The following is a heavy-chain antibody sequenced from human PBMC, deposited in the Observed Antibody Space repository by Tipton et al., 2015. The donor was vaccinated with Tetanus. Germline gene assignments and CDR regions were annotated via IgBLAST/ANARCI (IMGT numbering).Heavy chain of an antibody. CDR1: GGSFTDYS. V-gene: IGHV4-34*01. Sequence: TLSLTCAVYGGSFTDYSWSWIRQPPGQGLEWIGSVYYSGSTYYNPSLKSRVAISVDTSKNHFSLKLSSVTAADTAVYYCARLSIASTGTYGLTYYYGFDVWGPGTTVTVSS. CDR3: ARLSIASTGTYGLTYYYGFDV. CDR2: VYYSGST. D-gene: IGHD6-13*01. J-gene: IGHJ6*02.